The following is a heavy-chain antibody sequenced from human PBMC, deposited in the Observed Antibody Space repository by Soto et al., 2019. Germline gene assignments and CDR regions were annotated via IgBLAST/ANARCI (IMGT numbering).Heavy chain of an antibody. CDR3: ARHRYSSGWDDAFDI. CDR1: GGSISSYY. Sequence: QVQLQESGPGLVKPSETLSLTCTVSGGSISSYYWSWIRQPPGKGLEWIGYIYYSGSTNYNPSLKSRVPISVDTSKNQFSLKLSSVTAADTAVYYCARHRYSSGWDDAFDIWGQGTMVTFSS. V-gene: IGHV4-59*08. CDR2: IYYSGST. J-gene: IGHJ3*02. D-gene: IGHD6-19*01.